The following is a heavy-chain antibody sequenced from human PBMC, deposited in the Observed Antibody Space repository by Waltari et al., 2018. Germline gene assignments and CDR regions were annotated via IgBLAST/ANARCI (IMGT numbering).Heavy chain of an antibody. J-gene: IGHJ4*02. Sequence: EVQLLESGGGLVQPGGSLRLSCAASGFTFSSYAMSWVRQAPGKGLEWVSAISGSGGSKYYADSVKGRFTIARDNSKNTLYLQMNSLRAEDTAVYYCAKELPRGYSGYGTPDYWGQGTLVTVSS. CDR1: GFTFSSYA. D-gene: IGHD5-12*01. CDR3: AKELPRGYSGYGTPDY. V-gene: IGHV3-23*01. CDR2: ISGSGGSK.